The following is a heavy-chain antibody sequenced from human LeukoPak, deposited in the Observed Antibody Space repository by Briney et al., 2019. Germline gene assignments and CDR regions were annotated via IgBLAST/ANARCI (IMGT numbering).Heavy chain of an antibody. D-gene: IGHD6-19*01. CDR2: ISGSGGST. CDR3: AKGGQQWPYYFDY. Sequence: GGSLRLSCAASGFTFSSYAMSWVRQAPGKGLEWVSAISGSGGSTYYADSVKGRFTISRDNLKNTLYLQMNSLRAEDTAVYYCAKGGQQWPYYFDYWGQGTLVTVSS. CDR1: GFTFSSYA. J-gene: IGHJ4*02. V-gene: IGHV3-23*01.